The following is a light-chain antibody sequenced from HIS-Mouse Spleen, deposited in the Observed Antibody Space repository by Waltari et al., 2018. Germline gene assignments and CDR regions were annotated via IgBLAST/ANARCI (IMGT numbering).Light chain of an antibody. V-gene: IGLV2-23*01. Sequence: QSALTQPASVSGSPGQSITISCTGTSRDVGSYNLVSWYQQHPGKAPKLMIYEGSKRPSGVSNRFSGSKSGNTASLTISGLHAEDEADYYCCSYAGSSTWVFGGGTKLTVL. CDR1: SRDVGSYNL. CDR2: EGS. CDR3: CSYAGSSTWV. J-gene: IGLJ3*02.